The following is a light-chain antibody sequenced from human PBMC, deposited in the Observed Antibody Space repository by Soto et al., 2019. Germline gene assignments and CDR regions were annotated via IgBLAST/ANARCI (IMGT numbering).Light chain of an antibody. V-gene: IGKV3-15*01. J-gene: IGKJ1*01. CDR2: GAS. CDR3: QQYSSWWWT. CDR1: QSVSSN. Sequence: EIVMTQSPATLSVSPGERATLSCRASQSVSSNLAWYQQKPGQAPRLLIYGASTRATGIPARFSGSGSGTDFTLAISSLQSEDFAVYYCQQYSSWWWTFGQGAKVEIK.